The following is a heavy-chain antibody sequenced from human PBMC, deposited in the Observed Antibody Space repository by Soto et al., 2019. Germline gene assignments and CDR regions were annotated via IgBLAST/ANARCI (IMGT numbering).Heavy chain of an antibody. D-gene: IGHD3-16*01. CDR3: ARDIGFDYVN. CDR2: IKEDGSEI. CDR1: VFNVMSYW. Sequence: PWWSLRLSCSVSVFNVMSYWMSWFRQAPGKGLEWVASIKEDGSEIYYLHSVRGRFSISGDSAGNALHLTMNYLSAEDTGVYFCARDIGFDYVNWGQGTLVTVSS. V-gene: IGHV3-7*01. J-gene: IGHJ4*02.